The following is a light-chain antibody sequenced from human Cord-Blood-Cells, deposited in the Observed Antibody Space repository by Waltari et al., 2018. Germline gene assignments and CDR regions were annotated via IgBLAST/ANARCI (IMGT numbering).Light chain of an antibody. CDR3: QQYGSAKFT. V-gene: IGKV3-20*01. Sequence: VFTQCPGTLPLTPCEAATLTCRAHQSVSSSYLAWYQQKPNQAPRLRIYGASSRAGDIAKMISGSVSGTDFALTISRLEPEDFAVYYGQQYGSAKFTFGPGTKVDIK. CDR2: GAS. CDR1: QSVSSSY. J-gene: IGKJ3*01.